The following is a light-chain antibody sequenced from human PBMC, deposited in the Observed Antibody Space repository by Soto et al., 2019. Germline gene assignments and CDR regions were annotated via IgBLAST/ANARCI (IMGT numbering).Light chain of an antibody. CDR2: DVS. CDR3: CSYAGSYTLV. CDR1: SSDVGGYHY. Sequence: QSALTQPRSVSGSPGQSVTISCTGPSSDVGGYHYVSWYQQHPGKAPKLMIYDVSKRPSRVPDRFSGSKSGNTASLTISGLQAEDEADYYCCSYAGSYTLVFGGGTKLTV. J-gene: IGLJ2*01. V-gene: IGLV2-11*01.